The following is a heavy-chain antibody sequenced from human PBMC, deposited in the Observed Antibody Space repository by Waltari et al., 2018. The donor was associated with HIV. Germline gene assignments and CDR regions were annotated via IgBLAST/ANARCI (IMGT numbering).Heavy chain of an antibody. V-gene: IGHV1-2*02. CDR1: GYTFTGYY. CDR2: INPTSGGT. J-gene: IGHJ4*02. Sequence: QVQLVQSGAEVKKPGASVKVSCKASGYTFTGYYMHWVRQAPGHGLEWRGWINPTSGGTNDARLQGRVTMTRYSSISTAYMGLSRLRSDDTAVYYCARTFLYCSGGTCYFDYWGQGSLVTVSS. CDR3: ARTFLYCSGGTCYFDY. D-gene: IGHD2-15*01.